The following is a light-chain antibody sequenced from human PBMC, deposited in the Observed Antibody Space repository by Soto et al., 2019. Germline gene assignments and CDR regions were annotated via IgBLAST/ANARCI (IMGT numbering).Light chain of an antibody. J-gene: IGKJ1*01. CDR2: AAS. CDR3: QQSYSTPQT. Sequence: DIQMTQSPSSLSASVGDRVTITCRASQSISNFLNWYQQKPGKAPKLLIYAASSLQSGVPSRFSGSGSGIDFTLTISSLQPEDFATYYCQQSYSTPQTFGQGTKVEIK. CDR1: QSISNF. V-gene: IGKV1-39*01.